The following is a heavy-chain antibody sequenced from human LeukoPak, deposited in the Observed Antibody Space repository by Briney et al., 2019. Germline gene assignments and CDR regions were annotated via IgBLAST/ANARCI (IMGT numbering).Heavy chain of an antibody. CDR1: GGSFSGYY. V-gene: IGHV4-34*01. J-gene: IGHJ4*02. Sequence: SETLSLTCAVYGGSFSGYYWSWIRQPPGKGLEWIGEINHSGSTNYNPSLKSRVTISVDTSKNQFSLKLSSVTAADTAVYYCARDRGYYFDYWGQGTLVTASS. CDR2: INHSGST. CDR3: ARDRGYYFDY.